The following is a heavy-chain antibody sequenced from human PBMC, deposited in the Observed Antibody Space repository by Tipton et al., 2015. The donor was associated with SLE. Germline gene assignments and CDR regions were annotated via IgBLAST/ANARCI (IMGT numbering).Heavy chain of an antibody. Sequence: TLSLTCTVSGGSISSYYWSWIRQPPGKGLEWIGFIYYSGSTYYNPSLKSRVTISVDTSKNQFSLKLSSVTAADTAVYYCARDWWEINAFDIWGQGTMVTVSS. V-gene: IGHV4-59*12. CDR3: ARDWWEINAFDI. D-gene: IGHD1-26*01. CDR1: GGSISSYY. J-gene: IGHJ3*02. CDR2: IYYSGST.